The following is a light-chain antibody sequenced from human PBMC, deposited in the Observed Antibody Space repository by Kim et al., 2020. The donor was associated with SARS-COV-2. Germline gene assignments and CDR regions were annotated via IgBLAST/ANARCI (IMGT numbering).Light chain of an antibody. V-gene: IGLV2-14*03. CDR1: RRDIGGFDY. J-gene: IGLJ2*01. Sequence: QSALAQPASVSGSPGQSLTISCTGTRRDIGGFDYVSWYQQHPGKAPKLLIFAVSNRPSGVSTRFSASKSGNTASLTISGLQADDEADYYCSSYTSGSTLVFGGGTKVTVL. CDR2: AVS. CDR3: SSYTSGSTLV.